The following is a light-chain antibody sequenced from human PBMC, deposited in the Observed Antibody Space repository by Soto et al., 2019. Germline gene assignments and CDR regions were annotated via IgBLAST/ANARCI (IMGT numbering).Light chain of an antibody. CDR1: QSISSW. Sequence: QMTNSSAALSVSFGDRVTIPCLASQSISSWLAWYQQKKGKAPKLLIYKASSLESGVPSRFSGSGYGTEFNLTISSLQPDDFATYYCQQYNSYSRTFGQGTKVDIK. V-gene: IGKV1-5*03. CDR2: KAS. CDR3: QQYNSYSRT. J-gene: IGKJ1*01.